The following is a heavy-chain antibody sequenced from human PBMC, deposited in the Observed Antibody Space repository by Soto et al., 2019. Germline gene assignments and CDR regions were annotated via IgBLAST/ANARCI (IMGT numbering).Heavy chain of an antibody. J-gene: IGHJ6*02. CDR3: AKDRSSGSPYYGMDF. D-gene: IGHD3-10*01. CDR1: GFTFGDYA. Sequence: PGGSLRFPCAASGFTFGDYAMHGLPQVPGKGLECVSGFKWNRGDVGYADSVKGRFTISRDHAKNSLYLQMNSLRPEDTAVYYCAKDRSSGSPYYGMDFWGQGTMVTVSS. V-gene: IGHV3-9*01. CDR2: FKWNRGDV.